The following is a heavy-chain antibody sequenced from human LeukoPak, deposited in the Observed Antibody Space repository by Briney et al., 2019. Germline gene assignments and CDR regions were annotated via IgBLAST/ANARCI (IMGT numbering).Heavy chain of an antibody. CDR2: ISAYNGNT. CDR3: ARDRYYYDSSGFVRMGDY. D-gene: IGHD3-22*01. CDR1: GYTFHSYG. V-gene: IGHV1-18*01. Sequence: GASVKVSCKVSGYTFHSYGSSWVPQAPGQGLEWMGWISAYNGNTNYAQKLQGRVTMTTDTSTSTAYMERRSLRSDDTAVYYCARDRYYYDSSGFVRMGDYCGQATLVTVSS. J-gene: IGHJ4*02.